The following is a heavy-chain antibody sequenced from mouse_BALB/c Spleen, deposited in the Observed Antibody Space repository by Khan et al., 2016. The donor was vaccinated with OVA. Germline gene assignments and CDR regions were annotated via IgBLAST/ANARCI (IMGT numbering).Heavy chain of an antibody. Sequence: QIQLVQSGPELKKPGETVKISCKASGYTFTNYGMNWVKQSPGKALKWMGWINTYTGEPTYADDFKGRFVFSLETSASTAYLQINNLKNEDTATYFCARPPYFSYTLDYWGQGTTLTVSS. D-gene: IGHD2-10*01. CDR3: ARPPYFSYTLDY. CDR1: GYTFTNYG. V-gene: IGHV9-3-1*01. CDR2: INTYTGEP. J-gene: IGHJ2*01.